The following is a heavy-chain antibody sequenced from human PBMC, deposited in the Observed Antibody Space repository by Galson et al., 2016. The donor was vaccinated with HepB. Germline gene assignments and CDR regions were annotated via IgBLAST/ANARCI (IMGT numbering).Heavy chain of an antibody. Sequence: SLRLSCATSGLSFSVRGMHWVRRAPGKGLEWVAVIWNDGRTTYYGDSVKGRFIISRDNSRETLYLQMNSLRVDDTAIYYCATDGPPTVVVGAALDSWGQGTLVTVSS. J-gene: IGHJ5*01. CDR3: ATDGPPTVVVGAALDS. CDR2: IWNDGRTT. CDR1: GLSFSVRG. V-gene: IGHV3-33*01. D-gene: IGHD2-15*01.